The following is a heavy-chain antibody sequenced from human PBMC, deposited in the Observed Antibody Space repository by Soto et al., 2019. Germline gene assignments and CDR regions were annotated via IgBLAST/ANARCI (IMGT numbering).Heavy chain of an antibody. CDR1: GGSISSGGYY. Sequence: QVQLQESGPGLVKPSQTLSLTCTVSGGSISSGGYYWSWIRQHPGKGLEWIGYIYYSGSTYYNPSLKSRVTISVDTSKNQFPLKLSSVTAADTAVYYCARAPLRDYYYYGMDVWGQGTTVTVSS. J-gene: IGHJ6*02. V-gene: IGHV4-31*03. CDR2: IYYSGST. D-gene: IGHD3-10*01. CDR3: ARAPLRDYYYYGMDV.